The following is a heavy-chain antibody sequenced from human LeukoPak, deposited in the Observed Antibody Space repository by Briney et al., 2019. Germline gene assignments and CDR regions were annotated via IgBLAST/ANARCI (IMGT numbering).Heavy chain of an antibody. CDR3: AKDGYTYGRIYFDF. D-gene: IGHD5-18*01. Sequence: PGGSLRLSCVASGFTFTTYAMIWVRQAPGRGLEWLSGFSGSGGGTSYADSVKGRFTISSDNSKNTLFLQMNSLRDEDTAVYYCAKDGYTYGRIYFDFWGQGTLVTVSS. V-gene: IGHV3-23*01. J-gene: IGHJ4*02. CDR2: FSGSGGGT. CDR1: GFTFTTYA.